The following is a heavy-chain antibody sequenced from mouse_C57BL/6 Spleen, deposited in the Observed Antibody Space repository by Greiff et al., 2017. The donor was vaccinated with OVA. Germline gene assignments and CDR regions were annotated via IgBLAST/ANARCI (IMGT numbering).Heavy chain of an antibody. CDR1: GYTFTSYW. J-gene: IGHJ1*03. CDR3: ARGTGKGWYFDV. D-gene: IGHD4-1*01. V-gene: IGHV1-69*01. Sequence: VQLQQPGAELVMPGASVKLSCKASGYTFTSYWMHWVKQRPGQGLEWIGEIDPSDSYTNYNQKFKGKSTLTVDKSSSTAYMQLSSLTSEDSAVYYCARGTGKGWYFDVWGTGTTVTVSS. CDR2: IDPSDSYT.